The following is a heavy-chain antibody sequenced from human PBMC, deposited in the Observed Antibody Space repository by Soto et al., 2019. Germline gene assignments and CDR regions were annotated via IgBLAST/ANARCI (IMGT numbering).Heavy chain of an antibody. D-gene: IGHD3-3*01. Sequence: GLEWMGWISAYNGNTNYAQKLQGRVTMTTDTSTSTAYMELRSLRSDDTAVYYCARSPGITIFGVVITFDYWGQGTLVTGSS. CDR3: ARSPGITIFGVVITFDY. J-gene: IGHJ4*02. V-gene: IGHV1-18*01. CDR2: ISAYNGNT.